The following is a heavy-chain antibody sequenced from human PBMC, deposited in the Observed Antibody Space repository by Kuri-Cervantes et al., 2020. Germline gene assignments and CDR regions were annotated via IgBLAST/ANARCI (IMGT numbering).Heavy chain of an antibody. J-gene: IGHJ4*02. CDR3: ARSGAAAALDY. CDR2: MNPNSGNT. D-gene: IGHD6-13*01. CDR1: GYTFTSYG. Sequence: ASVKVSCKASGYTFTSYGISWVRQATGQGLEWMGWMNPNSGNTGYAQKFQGRVTMTRNTSISTAYMELSRLRSDDTAVYYCARSGAAAALDYWGQGTLVTVSS. V-gene: IGHV1-8*02.